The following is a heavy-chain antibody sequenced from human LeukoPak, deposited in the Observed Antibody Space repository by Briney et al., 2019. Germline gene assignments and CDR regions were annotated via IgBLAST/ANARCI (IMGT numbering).Heavy chain of an antibody. V-gene: IGHV3-53*01. CDR3: ARNDYGDYVFDY. CDR1: GFTVSSNY. J-gene: IGHJ4*02. D-gene: IGHD4-17*01. Sequence: PGGSLRLSCAASGFTVSSNYMSWVRQAPGKGLEWVSVIYSGGSTYYADSVKGRFTISRDNSKNTLYLQMNSLRAEDTAVYYCARNDYGDYVFDYWGQGTPVTVSS. CDR2: IYSGGST.